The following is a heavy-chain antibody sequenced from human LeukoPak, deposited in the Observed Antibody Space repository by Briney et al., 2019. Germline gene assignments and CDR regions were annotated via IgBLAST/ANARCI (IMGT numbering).Heavy chain of an antibody. D-gene: IGHD3-22*01. J-gene: IGHJ4*02. CDR2: IRYDGSNK. CDR1: GFTFSSYG. Sequence: PGGSLRLSCAASGFTFSSYGMHWVRQAPGKGLEWVAFIRYDGSNKYYADSVKGRFTISRDNSKNTLYLQMNSLRAEDTAVYCCAKTYYYDSSGFGPLGYWGQGTLVTVSS. CDR3: AKTYYYDSSGFGPLGY. V-gene: IGHV3-30*02.